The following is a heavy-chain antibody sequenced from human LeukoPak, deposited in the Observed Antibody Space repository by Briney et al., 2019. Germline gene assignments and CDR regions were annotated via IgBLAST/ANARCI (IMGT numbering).Heavy chain of an antibody. Sequence: GGSLRLSCAASGFTFSSYAMHWVRQAPGKGLEWVSSISSSSSYIYYADSVKGRFTISRDNAKNSLYLQMNSLRAEDTAVYYCASPSYGEGAFDYWGQGTLVTVSS. CDR3: ASPSYGEGAFDY. V-gene: IGHV3-21*01. CDR1: GFTFSSYA. CDR2: ISSSSSYI. J-gene: IGHJ4*02. D-gene: IGHD4-17*01.